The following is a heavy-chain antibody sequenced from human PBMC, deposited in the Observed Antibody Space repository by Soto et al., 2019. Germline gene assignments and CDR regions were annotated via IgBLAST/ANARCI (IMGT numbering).Heavy chain of an antibody. CDR1: GFTFSSYA. Sequence: GGSLRLSCAASGFTFSSYAMSWVRQAPGKGLEWVSAISGSGGSTYYADSVKGRFTISRDNAKNLLYLQMNSLRDEDTAVYYCAKDSARGYYYHYWGQGTLVTVSS. V-gene: IGHV3-23*01. D-gene: IGHD3-22*01. CDR2: ISGSGGST. J-gene: IGHJ4*02. CDR3: AKDSARGYYYHY.